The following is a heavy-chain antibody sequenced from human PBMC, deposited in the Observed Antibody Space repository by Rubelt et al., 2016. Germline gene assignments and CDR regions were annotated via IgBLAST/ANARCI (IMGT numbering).Heavy chain of an antibody. Sequence: QVQLVQSGVEVKEPGASIKVSCKTSGYSFKRYAISWVRQAPGQGLEWMGRIIPIHGIANYAQKFQGRVTITADKSTSTAYMELSSLRSEDTAVYYCSRERDIVVVPAAIRALYWGQGTLVTVSS. CDR1: GYSFKRYA. CDR2: IIPIHGIA. V-gene: IGHV1-69*04. J-gene: IGHJ4*02. CDR3: SRERDIVVVPAAIRALY. D-gene: IGHD2-2*01.